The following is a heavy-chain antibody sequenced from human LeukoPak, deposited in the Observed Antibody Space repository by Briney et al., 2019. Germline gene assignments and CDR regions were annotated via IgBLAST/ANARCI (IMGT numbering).Heavy chain of an antibody. V-gene: IGHV4-34*01. CDR2: STHSGST. D-gene: IGHD2-2*01. CDR3: ARGRTGAAALDF. Sequence: PSETLSLTCAVYGGSFSGHYWTWIRQPPGKGLEWIGESTHSGSTNYNPSLKSRVTISVDTSKNQFSLELTSVSAADTAVYHCARGRTGAAALDFWGPGILVTVSS. J-gene: IGHJ4*02. CDR1: GGSFSGHY.